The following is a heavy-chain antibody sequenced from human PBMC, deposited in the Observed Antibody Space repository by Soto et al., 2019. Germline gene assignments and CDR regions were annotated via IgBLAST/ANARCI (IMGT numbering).Heavy chain of an antibody. J-gene: IGHJ5*01. CDR1: GFGFSSHG. CDR2: IVRDGSEK. Sequence: QVQLVESGGGVVQPGRSLRLSCAASGFGFSSHGMHWVRQAPGKGLEWLAVIVRDGSEKFYADSVRGRFTISRDNSKNSLYVERNSLRAEDTAVYYCARDDDYDDNGLDSWGQGTVVTVSS. CDR3: ARDDDYDDNGLDS. D-gene: IGHD4-17*01. V-gene: IGHV3-33*01.